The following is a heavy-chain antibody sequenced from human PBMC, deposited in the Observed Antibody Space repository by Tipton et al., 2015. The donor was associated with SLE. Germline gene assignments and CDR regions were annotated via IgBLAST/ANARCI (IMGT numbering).Heavy chain of an antibody. D-gene: IGHD2-15*01. Sequence: TLSLTYSVSGGSISSSDWWSWVRQPPGKGLEWIGEFHHSGSTNYNPSLKSRVTISVDKSKNQFSLKLSSVTAADTAVYYCARDGGILVAGRFDYWGQGTLVTVSS. CDR3: ARDGGILVAGRFDY. V-gene: IGHV4-4*02. CDR2: FHHSGST. J-gene: IGHJ4*02. CDR1: GGSISSSDW.